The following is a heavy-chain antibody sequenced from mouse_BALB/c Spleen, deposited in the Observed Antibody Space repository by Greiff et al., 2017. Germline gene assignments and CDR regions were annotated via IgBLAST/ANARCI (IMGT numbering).Heavy chain of an antibody. J-gene: IGHJ4*01. CDR3: ARRNLGAMDY. D-gene: IGHD4-1*01. CDR1: GFTFSSYT. CDR2: ISNGGGST. V-gene: IGHV5-12-2*01. Sequence: EVHLVESGGGLVQPGGSLKLSCAASGFTFSSYTMSWVRQTPEKRLEWVAYISNGGGSTYYPDTVKGRFTISRDNAKNTLYLQMSSLKSEDTAMYYCARRNLGAMDYWGQGTSVTVSS.